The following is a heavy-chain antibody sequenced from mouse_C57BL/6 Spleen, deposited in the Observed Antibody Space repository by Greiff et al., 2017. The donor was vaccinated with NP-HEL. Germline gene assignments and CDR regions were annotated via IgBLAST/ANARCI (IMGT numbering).Heavy chain of an antibody. V-gene: IGHV5-16*01. CDR3: ARVPYYGSSYIYWYFDV. Sequence: EVKVEESEGGLVQPGSSMKLSCTASGFTFSDYYMAWVRQVPEKGLEWVANINYDGSSTYYLDSLKSRFIISRDNAKNILYLQMSSLKSEDTATYYCARVPYYGSSYIYWYFDVWGTGTTVTVSS. J-gene: IGHJ1*03. CDR1: GFTFSDYY. D-gene: IGHD1-1*01. CDR2: INYDGSST.